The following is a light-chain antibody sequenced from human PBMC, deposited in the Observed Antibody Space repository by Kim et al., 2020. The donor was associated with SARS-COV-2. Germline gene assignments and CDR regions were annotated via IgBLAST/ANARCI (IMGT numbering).Light chain of an antibody. Sequence: VLTQPPSVSGTPGRTVTIYCTGTSTNLGAAGAGYDVHWYQQVPGRAPKVLISGNSLRPSGVPDRFSGSRSGTSASLVITGLRAEDEANFYCQSYNSSLSGYVSEAGTRVTVL. CDR3: QSYNSSLSGYV. CDR1: STNLGAAGAGYD. CDR2: GNS. J-gene: IGLJ1*01. V-gene: IGLV1-40*01.